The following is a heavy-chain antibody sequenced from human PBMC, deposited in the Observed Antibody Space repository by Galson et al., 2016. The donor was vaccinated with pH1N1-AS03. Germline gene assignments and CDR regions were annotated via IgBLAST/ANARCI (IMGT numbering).Heavy chain of an antibody. CDR3: ARNRLYSSQIGFDN. V-gene: IGHV3-23*01. CDR1: GFSFSSYA. CDR2: ISDSGEDT. J-gene: IGHJ4*02. D-gene: IGHD6-13*01. Sequence: SLRLSCAASGFSFSSYATSWVRQAPGKGLEWVSSISDSGEDTYYADSVKGRFTISRDSSKSTVYMQVNSLRAEDTAVYFCARNRLYSSQIGFDNWAQETLVTVSS.